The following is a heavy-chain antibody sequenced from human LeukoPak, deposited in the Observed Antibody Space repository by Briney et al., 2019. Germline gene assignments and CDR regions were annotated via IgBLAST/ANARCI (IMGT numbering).Heavy chain of an antibody. D-gene: IGHD2-2*01. CDR1: GFTFSSYA. CDR2: ISYDGSNK. J-gene: IGHJ3*02. CDR3: ARGYCSSTSCASGAFDI. Sequence: PGGSLRLSCAASGFTFSSYAMHWVRQAPGKGLEWVAVISYDGSNKYYADSVKGRFTISRDNSKNTLYLQMNSLRAEDTAVYYCARGYCSSTSCASGAFDIWGQGTMVTVSS. V-gene: IGHV3-30-3*01.